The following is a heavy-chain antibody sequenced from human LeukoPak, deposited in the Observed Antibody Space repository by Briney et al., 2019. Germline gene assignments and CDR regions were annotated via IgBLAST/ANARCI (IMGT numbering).Heavy chain of an antibody. D-gene: IGHD3-3*01. Sequence: SETLSLTCAVYGGSFSGYYWSWIRQPPGKGLEWIGEINHSGSTNYNPSLKSRVTISVDTSKNQFSLKLSSVTAADTAVYYCASNGDNTIFGVVTFDYWGQGTLVTVSS. CDR3: ASNGDNTIFGVVTFDY. CDR1: GGSFSGYY. V-gene: IGHV4-34*01. J-gene: IGHJ4*02. CDR2: INHSGST.